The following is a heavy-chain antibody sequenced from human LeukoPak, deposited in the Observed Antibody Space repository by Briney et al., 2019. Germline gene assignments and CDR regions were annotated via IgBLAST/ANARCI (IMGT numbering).Heavy chain of an antibody. J-gene: IGHJ3*02. V-gene: IGHV4-34*01. D-gene: IGHD3-22*01. CDR3: ARSLDSSGYYSLYAFDI. CDR2: INHSGST. Sequence: KTSETLSLTCAVYGGSFSGYYWSWIRQPPGKGLEWIGEINHSGSTNYNPSLKSRVTISVDTSKNQFSLKLSSVTAAVTAVYYCARSLDSSGYYSLYAFDIWGQGTMVTVSS. CDR1: GGSFSGYY.